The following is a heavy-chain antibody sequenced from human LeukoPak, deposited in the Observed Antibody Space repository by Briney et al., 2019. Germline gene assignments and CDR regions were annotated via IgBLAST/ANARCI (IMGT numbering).Heavy chain of an antibody. CDR2: IIPSGHTT. Sequence: GGSLRLSCAASGFTFSSHGVNWVRQAPGKGLEWVSGIIPSGHTTYYADSVRGRFTISRDNSKNTLYLQMNSLRAEDAAVYFCAKAPVTSCRGAYCYPFDSWGQGTLVTVSS. CDR3: AKAPVTSCRGAYCYPFDS. J-gene: IGHJ4*02. V-gene: IGHV3-23*01. CDR1: GFTFSSHG. D-gene: IGHD2-21*01.